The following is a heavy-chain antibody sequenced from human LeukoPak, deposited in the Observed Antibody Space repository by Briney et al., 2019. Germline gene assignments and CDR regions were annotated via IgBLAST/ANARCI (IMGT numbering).Heavy chain of an antibody. Sequence: GGSLRLSCAASGFSFSNYWMNWVRQSPGEGLEWVANIKYDGTQQTYLDSVKGRFTISLDNAKNSLYLQMNSLRVEDTAVYYCARDPPSLSCVDVWGKGTTITVSS. CDR2: IKYDGTQQ. D-gene: IGHD3-16*02. CDR1: GFSFSNYW. CDR3: ARDPPSLSCVDV. J-gene: IGHJ6*04. V-gene: IGHV3-7*01.